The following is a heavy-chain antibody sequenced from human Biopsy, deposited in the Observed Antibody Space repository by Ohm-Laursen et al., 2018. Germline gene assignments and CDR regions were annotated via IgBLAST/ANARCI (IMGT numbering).Heavy chain of an antibody. CDR2: MIPSSGKT. CDR3: ARGSNDFGGLYFPR. D-gene: IGHD4-23*01. V-gene: IGHV1-8*01. CDR1: GYSFSTYD. J-gene: IGHJ4*02. Sequence: SVKVSCKASGYSFSTYDVNWVRQARGQGLEWMGWMIPSSGKTGYAQRFQGRVTLTMNTSISTAYMELSGLRSEDTAVYYCARGSNDFGGLYFPRWGQGTLLTVSS.